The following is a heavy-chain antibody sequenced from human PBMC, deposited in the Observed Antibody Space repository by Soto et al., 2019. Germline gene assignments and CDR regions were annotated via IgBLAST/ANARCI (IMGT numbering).Heavy chain of an antibody. D-gene: IGHD6-13*01. CDR2: INPNSGGT. CDR3: VRDNSIAAAGTRTDNWFDP. Sequence: QVQLVQSGAEVKKPGASVKVSCKASGYTFTGYYMHWVRQAPGQGLEWMGWINPNSGGTNYAQKFQGWVTMTRDTSISTAYMELSRLRSDDTAVYYCVRDNSIAAAGTRTDNWFDPWGQGTLVTVSS. V-gene: IGHV1-2*04. CDR1: GYTFTGYY. J-gene: IGHJ5*02.